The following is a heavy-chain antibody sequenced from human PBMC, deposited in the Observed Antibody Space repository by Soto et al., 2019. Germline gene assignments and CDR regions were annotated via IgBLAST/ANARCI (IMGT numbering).Heavy chain of an antibody. CDR3: AADSTSQNVDWVSEGAFDI. CDR1: GFTFSSSA. V-gene: IGHV1-58*02. D-gene: IGHD3-9*01. CDR2: IVVGSGDR. J-gene: IGHJ3*02. Sequence: QMQLVQSEPEVKKPGTSVKVSCKASGFTFSSSAMQWVRQARGQGLEWIGWIVVGSGDRNYAQKFQGRVTLTRDMSTNTAYMELSSLRSDDTAVYYCAADSTSQNVDWVSEGAFDIWGQGTMVTVSS.